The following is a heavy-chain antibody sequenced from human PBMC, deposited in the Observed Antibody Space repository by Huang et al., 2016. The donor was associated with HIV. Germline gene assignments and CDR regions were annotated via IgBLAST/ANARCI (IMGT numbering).Heavy chain of an antibody. V-gene: IGHV1-69*11. Sequence: QVHLVQSGAEVKKPGSSVKVSCKASGDSFTSLPINWVRQARGQGLEWRGWCRPMLFSAPYAQKFRGRVTISADEFTNTSYMELRRLLSYDTARYYCATSAPMLGESGGWSGKVVITENVPYVDWGQGALVTVSS. D-gene: IGHD3-22*01. CDR1: GDSFTSLP. CDR2: CRPMLFSA. CDR3: ATSAPMLGESGGWSGKVVITENVPYVD. J-gene: IGHJ4*02.